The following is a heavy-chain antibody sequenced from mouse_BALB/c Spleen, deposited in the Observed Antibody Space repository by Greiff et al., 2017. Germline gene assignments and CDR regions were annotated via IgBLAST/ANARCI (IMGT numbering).Heavy chain of an antibody. CDR3: ARAYRYDGAMDY. J-gene: IGHJ4*01. Sequence: VQLQQSGAELVRPGVSVKISCKGSGYTFTDYAMHWVKQSHAKSLEWIGVISTYYGDASYNQKFKGKATMTVDKSSSTAYMELARLTSEDSAIYYCARAYRYDGAMDYWGQGTSVTVSS. CDR1: GYTFTDYA. D-gene: IGHD2-14*01. CDR2: ISTYYGDA. V-gene: IGHV1S137*01.